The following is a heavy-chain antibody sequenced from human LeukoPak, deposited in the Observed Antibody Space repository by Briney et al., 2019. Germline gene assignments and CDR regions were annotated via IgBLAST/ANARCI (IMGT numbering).Heavy chain of an antibody. CDR3: ARHGPTAFFDY. Sequence: SETLSLTCAVSGGSLSSISSYCGWIRQPPGKGLEWIGRIYFSGSTRYNPSLESRVSISVDTSNNQFSLRLSSVTAADTAVYYCARHGPTAFFDYWGQGTPVTVSS. J-gene: IGHJ4*02. CDR1: GGSLSSISSY. D-gene: IGHD2-21*02. V-gene: IGHV4-39*01. CDR2: IYFSGST.